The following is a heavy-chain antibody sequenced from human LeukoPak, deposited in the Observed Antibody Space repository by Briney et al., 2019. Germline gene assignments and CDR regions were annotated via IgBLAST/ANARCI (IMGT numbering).Heavy chain of an antibody. D-gene: IGHD3-9*01. CDR2: IYYLGNT. Sequence: SETLSLTCTVSGDSVGSGAYYWSWIRQPPGKGLEWIGFIYYLGNTNYNPSLQGRVTVSVDTSKNQFSLKLTSVTAADTAVYFCAKGGLIMTGYYQPLEYWGQGTLVTVSS. V-gene: IGHV4-61*08. J-gene: IGHJ4*02. CDR3: AKGGLIMTGYYQPLEY. CDR1: GDSVGSGAYY.